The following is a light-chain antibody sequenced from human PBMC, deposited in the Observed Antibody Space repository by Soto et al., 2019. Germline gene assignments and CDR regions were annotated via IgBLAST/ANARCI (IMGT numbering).Light chain of an antibody. V-gene: IGKV1-5*03. J-gene: IGKJ1*01. CDR1: QDISRW. Sequence: DIQMTQSPPTLSASVGDRVTITCRASQDISRWLAWYQQKPGKAPKLLIYEASSLEIGVPSRFGGSGSGTEFTLSISSLQPDDFATYCCQQYNSYFRTFGQGTKVDIK. CDR3: QQYNSYFRT. CDR2: EAS.